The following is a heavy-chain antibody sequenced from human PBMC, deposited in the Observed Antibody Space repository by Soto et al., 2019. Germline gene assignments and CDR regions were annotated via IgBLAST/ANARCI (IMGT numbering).Heavy chain of an antibody. V-gene: IGHV1-8*01. CDR1: GYTFTSYD. CDR3: ARGRYCDILTGYYTIFDY. CDR2: MNPNSGNT. J-gene: IGHJ4*02. D-gene: IGHD3-9*01. Sequence: ASVKVSCKASGYTFTSYDINWVRQATGQGLEWMGWMNPNSGNTGYAQKFKGRVTMTRNTSISTAYMELSSLRSEDTAVYYCARGRYCDILTGYYTIFDYWGQGTLVTVSS.